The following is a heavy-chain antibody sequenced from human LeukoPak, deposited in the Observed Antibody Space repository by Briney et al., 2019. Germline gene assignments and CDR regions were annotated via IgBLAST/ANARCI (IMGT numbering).Heavy chain of an antibody. CDR3: ARGAVDRNFDY. CDR1: GGSFSGYY. V-gene: IGHV4-34*01. Sequence: KTSETLSLTCAVYGGSFSGYYWSWIRQPPGKGLEWIGEINHSGSTNYNPSLKSRVTISVDTSKNQFSLKLSSVTAADTAVYYCARGAVDRNFDYWGQGTLVTVSS. D-gene: IGHD6-19*01. J-gene: IGHJ4*02. CDR2: INHSGST.